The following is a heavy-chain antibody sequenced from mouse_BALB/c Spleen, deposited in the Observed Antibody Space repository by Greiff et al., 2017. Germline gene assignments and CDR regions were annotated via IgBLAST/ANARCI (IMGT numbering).Heavy chain of an antibody. J-gene: IGHJ4*01. CDR2: ISNGGGST. D-gene: IGHD1-1*01. V-gene: IGHV5-12*01. CDR3: ARRLLRYYAMDY. CDR1: GFTFSDYY. Sequence: DVKLQESGGGLVKPGGSLKLSCAASGFTFSDYYMYWVRQTPEKRLEWVAYISNGGGSTYYPDTVKGRFTISRDNAKNTLYLQMSSLKSEDTAMYYCARRLLRYYAMDYWGQGTSVTVSS.